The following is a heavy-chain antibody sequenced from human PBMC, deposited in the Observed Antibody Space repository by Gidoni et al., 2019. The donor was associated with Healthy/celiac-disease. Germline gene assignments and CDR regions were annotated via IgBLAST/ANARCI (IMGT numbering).Heavy chain of an antibody. V-gene: IGHV4-34*01. CDR2: INHSGST. J-gene: IGHJ4*02. CDR3: ARGRRGSRGPIDY. CDR1: GGSFSGYY. Sequence: QVQLQQWGAGLLKPSETLSLTCAVYGGSFSGYYWSWIRQPPGKGLELIGEINHSGSTNYNPSLKSRVTISVDTSKNQFSLKLSSVTAAETAVYYCARGRRGSRGPIDYWGQGTLVTVSS.